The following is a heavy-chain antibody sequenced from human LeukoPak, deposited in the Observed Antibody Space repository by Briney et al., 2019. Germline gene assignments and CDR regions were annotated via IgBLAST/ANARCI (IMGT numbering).Heavy chain of an antibody. CDR2: IYTSGST. V-gene: IGHV4-61*02. J-gene: IGHJ4*02. CDR1: GGSISSGSYY. D-gene: IGHD1-26*01. Sequence: PSETLSLTCTVSGGSISSGSYYWSWIRQPAGKGLEWIGRIYTSGSTNYNPSLKSRVTISVDTSKNQLSLKLSSVTAADTAVYYCARDVGATTAFDYWGQGTLVTVSS. CDR3: ARDVGATTAFDY.